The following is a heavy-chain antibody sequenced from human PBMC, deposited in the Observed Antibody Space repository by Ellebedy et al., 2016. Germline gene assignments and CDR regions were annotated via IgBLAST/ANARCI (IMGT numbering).Heavy chain of an antibody. D-gene: IGHD3-10*01. CDR2: INSDGSIT. J-gene: IGHJ4*01. CDR1: GFTFSSFW. V-gene: IGHV3-74*01. CDR3: VSGRYGTGSQSYYFDK. Sequence: GESLKISXAASGFTFSSFWMNWVRYTPGKGLVWVSRINSDGSITTYADSVKGRFTISRDNEKNFLYLQMSSLRVQDTAFYYCVSGRYGTGSQSYYFDKWGRGTLVTVSS.